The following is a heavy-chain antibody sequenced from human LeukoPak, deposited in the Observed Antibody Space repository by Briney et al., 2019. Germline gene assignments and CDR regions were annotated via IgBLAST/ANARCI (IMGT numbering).Heavy chain of an antibody. D-gene: IGHD1-14*01. CDR3: ARQDHHYYYMDV. V-gene: IGHV4-4*09. CDR2: IYTSGST. J-gene: IGHJ6*03. Sequence: PSETLSLTCTVSGGSISSYYWSWIRQPPGKGLEWIGYIYTSGSTNYNPSLKSRVTISVDTSKNQFSLKLSSVTAADTAVYYCARQDHHYYYMDVWGKGTTVTVSS. CDR1: GGSISSYY.